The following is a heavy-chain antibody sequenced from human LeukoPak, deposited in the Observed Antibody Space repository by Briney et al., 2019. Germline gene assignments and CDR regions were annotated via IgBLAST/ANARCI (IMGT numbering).Heavy chain of an antibody. CDR3: ARDDLGIAVAGNYYGMDV. V-gene: IGHV1-8*01. D-gene: IGHD6-19*01. J-gene: IGHJ6*02. CDR2: MNPNSGNT. Sequence: GASVKVSCKASGYTFTSYDINWVRQATGQGLEWMGWMNPNSGNTGYAQKFQGRVTMTRNTSISTAYMELSSLRSEDTAVYYCARDDLGIAVAGNYYGMDVWGQGTTVTVSS. CDR1: GYTFTSYD.